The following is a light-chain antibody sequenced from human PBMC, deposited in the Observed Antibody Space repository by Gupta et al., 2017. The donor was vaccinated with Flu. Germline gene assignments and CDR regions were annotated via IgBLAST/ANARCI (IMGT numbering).Light chain of an antibody. J-gene: IGKJ2*03. Sequence: EIVMTQSPATLSVSPGERATLSCRASQSVSYNLAWYQQKPGQAPRLLIHGASTRATGIPARFSGSGSGTEFTLTISSLQSEDFAVYYCQQYNNWPPLYSFGQGTKLEIK. V-gene: IGKV3-15*01. CDR1: QSVSYN. CDR2: GAS. CDR3: QQYNNWPPLYS.